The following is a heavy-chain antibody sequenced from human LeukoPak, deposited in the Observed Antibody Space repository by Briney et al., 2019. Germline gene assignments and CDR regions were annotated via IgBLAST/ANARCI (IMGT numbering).Heavy chain of an antibody. CDR2: IYYSGST. Sequence: PSETLSLTCTVSGGSISSYYWSWIRQPPGKGLEWIGYIYYSGSTNYNPSLKSRVTISVDTSKNQFSLKLSSVTAADTAVYYCARYSDPGVAAFDIWGQGTMVAVSS. CDR3: ARYSDPGVAAFDI. D-gene: IGHD2-21*01. V-gene: IGHV4-59*08. CDR1: GGSISSYY. J-gene: IGHJ3*02.